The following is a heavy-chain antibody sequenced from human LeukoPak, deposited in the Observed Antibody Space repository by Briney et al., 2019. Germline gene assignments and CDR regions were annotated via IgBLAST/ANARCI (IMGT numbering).Heavy chain of an antibody. D-gene: IGHD3-22*01. CDR1: GDSINSYY. CDR2: IYYSGST. CDR3: ARLRDYESSGYYPPHFDS. V-gene: IGHV4-59*08. J-gene: IGHJ4*02. Sequence: SETLSLTCAVSGDSINSYYWSWIRQSPGKGLEWIGHIYYSGSTHYKPSLKSRVTISVGSSKTQFSLKLTSVTAADTAVYYWARLRDYESSGYYPPHFDSWGQGTLVTVSS.